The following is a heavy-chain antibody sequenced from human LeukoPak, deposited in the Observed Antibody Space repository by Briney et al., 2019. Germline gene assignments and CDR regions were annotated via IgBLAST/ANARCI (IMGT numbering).Heavy chain of an antibody. CDR3: ARKLGFDFDY. Sequence: ASVKVSCKASGYTFTTYGIYWVRQAPGQGLEWMGWITTYNGNTNYAQKFQGRVTLTTDTSTSTAYMELRSLRSDDTAVYYCARKLGFDFDYWGQGTLVTVSS. CDR1: GYTFTTYG. CDR2: ITTYNGNT. J-gene: IGHJ4*02. D-gene: IGHD7-27*01. V-gene: IGHV1-18*01.